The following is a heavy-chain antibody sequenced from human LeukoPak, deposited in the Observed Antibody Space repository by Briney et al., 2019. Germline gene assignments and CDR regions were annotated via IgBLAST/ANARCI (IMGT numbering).Heavy chain of an antibody. CDR2: IYPGDSDT. V-gene: IGHV5-51*01. Sequence: KVSCKASGYTFASCDINWVRQMPGKGLEWMGIIYPGDSDTRYSPSFQGQVTISADKSISTAYLQWSSLKASDTAMYYCAISYNGAQGAYWGQGTLVTVSS. J-gene: IGHJ4*02. D-gene: IGHD2-8*01. CDR1: GYTFASCD. CDR3: AISYNGAQGAY.